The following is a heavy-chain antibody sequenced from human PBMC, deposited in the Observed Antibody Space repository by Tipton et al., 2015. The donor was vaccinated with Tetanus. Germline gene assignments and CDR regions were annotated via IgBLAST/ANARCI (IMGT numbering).Heavy chain of an antibody. CDR2: IYYSGHT. J-gene: IGHJ4*02. D-gene: IGHD2-21*01. CDR1: GDSFSGGGY. V-gene: IGHV4-31*03. Sequence: TLSLTCTVSGDSFSGGGYWTWIRQHSGKGLEWIGYIYYSGHTHYNPSLRGRVDISLDTSQNQVSLNLRSVTAADTAVYYCAKDRLCGGECYSLWGRGTLVTVSS. CDR3: AKDRLCGGECYSL.